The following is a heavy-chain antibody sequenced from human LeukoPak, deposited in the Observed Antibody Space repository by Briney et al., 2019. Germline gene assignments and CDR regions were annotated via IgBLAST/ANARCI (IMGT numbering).Heavy chain of an antibody. CDR1: GVSISSSSYY. J-gene: IGHJ4*01. V-gene: IGHV4-39*01. CDR2: IYSSERT. CDR3: AKSGGYGLIDY. D-gene: IGHD6-25*01. Sequence: PSETLSLTCNVSGVSISSSSYYWGWIRQPPGKGLEWIGSIYSSERTYYNSSLKSRVIISIDTSKNQVSLKMSSVTAADTAVYYCAKSGGYGLIDYWGQGTLVTVSS.